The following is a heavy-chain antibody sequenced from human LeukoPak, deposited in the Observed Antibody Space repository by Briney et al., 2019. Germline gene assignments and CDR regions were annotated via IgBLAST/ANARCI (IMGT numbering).Heavy chain of an antibody. CDR3: ARDSSPGYYDYVWGTYPRY. CDR1: GFTFSNYW. Sequence: PGGSLRLSCAASGFTFSNYWMSWVRQAPGKGLEWVANIKQDGSEKYYVDSVKGRFTISRDNAKSSLFLQMNSLRAEDTAVYYCARDSSPGYYDYVWGTYPRYWGQGTLVTVSP. CDR2: IKQDGSEK. J-gene: IGHJ4*02. D-gene: IGHD3-16*02. V-gene: IGHV3-7*05.